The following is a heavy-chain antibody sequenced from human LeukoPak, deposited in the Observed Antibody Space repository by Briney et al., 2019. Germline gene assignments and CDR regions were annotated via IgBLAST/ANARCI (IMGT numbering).Heavy chain of an antibody. V-gene: IGHV3-9*01. D-gene: IGHD2-2*01. CDR2: ISWNSGSI. CDR3: ARGTRPKYCSSTSCYWFDP. CDR1: GFTFDDYA. J-gene: IGHJ5*02. Sequence: LSGGSLRLSCAASGFTFDDYAMHWVRQAPGKGLEWVSGISWNSGSIGYADSVKGRFTISRDNAKNSLYLQMNSLRAEDTAVYYCARGTRPKYCSSTSCYWFDPWGQGTLVTVSS.